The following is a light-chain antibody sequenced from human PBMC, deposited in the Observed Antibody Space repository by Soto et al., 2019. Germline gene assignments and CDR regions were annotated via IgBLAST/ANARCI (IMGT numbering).Light chain of an antibody. J-gene: IGKJ2*01. CDR2: TSG. V-gene: IGKV1-39*01. CDR1: QRITTY. Sequence: IHMTQSPSSLSASVGDRVTITCRASQRITTYLNWYQQKSGEAPKLLISTSGTLQRGVPSRFSGSGSGTDFTLTITRIQPADFATYFCQQTYSTPYTFGQGTQLEFK. CDR3: QQTYSTPYT.